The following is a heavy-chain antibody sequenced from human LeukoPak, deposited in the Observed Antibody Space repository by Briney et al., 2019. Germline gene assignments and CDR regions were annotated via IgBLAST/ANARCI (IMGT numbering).Heavy chain of an antibody. CDR3: ARLDDFWSGYYANLDY. Sequence: SETLSLTCAVYGGSFSGYYWSWIRQPPGKGLEWIGNIYYSGGTYYNPSLKSRVTISVDTSENQFSLRLSSVTTADTAVYYCARLDDFWSGYYANLDYWGQGTLVTVSS. D-gene: IGHD3-3*01. J-gene: IGHJ4*02. V-gene: IGHV4-34*01. CDR1: GGSFSGYY. CDR2: IYYSGGT.